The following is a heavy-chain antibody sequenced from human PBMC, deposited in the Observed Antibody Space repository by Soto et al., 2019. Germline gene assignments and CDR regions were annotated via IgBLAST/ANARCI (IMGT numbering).Heavy chain of an antibody. CDR1: GGTFSSYA. V-gene: IGHV1-69*06. D-gene: IGHD3-22*01. Sequence: QVQLVQSGAEVKKPGSSVKVSCKASGGTFSSYAISWVRQAPGQGLEWMGGIIPIFGTANYAQKFQGRVTITADKSTSTAYMELSSLRSEDTAVYYCATSHYYYDSSGYSYFDYWGQGTLVTVS. CDR3: ATSHYYYDSSGYSYFDY. J-gene: IGHJ4*02. CDR2: IIPIFGTA.